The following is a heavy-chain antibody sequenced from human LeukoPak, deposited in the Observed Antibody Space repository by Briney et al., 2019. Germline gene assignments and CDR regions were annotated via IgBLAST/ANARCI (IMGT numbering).Heavy chain of an antibody. D-gene: IGHD3-16*01. CDR2: ISPNNGNT. V-gene: IGHV1-18*01. CDR3: ARDGVQYYYYHYYMDV. J-gene: IGHJ6*03. CDR1: GYTFSTYD. Sequence: ASVKVSCRASGYTFSTYDVTWVRQAPGQGLEWMGWISPNNGNTKYAQKFQGRVTMTTDTSTSTAYMELRSLRSDDTAVYYCARDGVQYYYYHYYMDVWGKGTTVTIPS.